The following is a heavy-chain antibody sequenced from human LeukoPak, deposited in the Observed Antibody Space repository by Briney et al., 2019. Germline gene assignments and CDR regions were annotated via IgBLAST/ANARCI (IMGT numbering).Heavy chain of an antibody. V-gene: IGHV3-23*01. CDR3: AKDSSGVPSDY. CDR2: ISGSGGST. D-gene: IGHD6-25*01. J-gene: IGHJ4*02. CDR1: GFTFSSYA. Sequence: GGSVRLSCAASGFTFSSYAMSWVRQAPGKGLEWVSAISGSGGSTYYADSVKGRFTISRDNSKNTLYLQMNSLRAEDTAVYFCAKDSSGVPSDYWGQGTLVTVSS.